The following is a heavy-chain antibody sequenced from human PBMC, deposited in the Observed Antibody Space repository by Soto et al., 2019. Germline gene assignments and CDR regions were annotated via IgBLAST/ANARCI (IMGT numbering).Heavy chain of an antibody. D-gene: IGHD3-22*01. CDR1: GGTFSGYA. V-gene: IGHV1-69*13. Sequence: SVKVSCKASGGTFSGYALSWVRQAPGQGLEWMGGIIPVLGIKNYAQKFQDRITIAADESTGTASLDLRDLKSEDPAIYYCAKGGSYYYDSSGYYANWGQGTLVTVSS. J-gene: IGHJ4*02. CDR3: AKGGSYYYDSSGYYAN. CDR2: IIPVLGIK.